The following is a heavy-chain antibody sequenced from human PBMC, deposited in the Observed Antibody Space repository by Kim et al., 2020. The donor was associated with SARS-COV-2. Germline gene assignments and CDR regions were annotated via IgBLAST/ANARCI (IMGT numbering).Heavy chain of an antibody. CDR1: GFTFSSYA. Sequence: GGSLRLSCAASGFTFSSYAMSWVRQTPGKGLEWVAAIGGSGDLTYYADSVKGRLTISRDNSKNTLYLQLDSLRADDTAVYYCAKTRRFPFYFDFWGQGTLVTVSS. CDR2: IGGSGDLT. CDR3: AKTRRFPFYFDF. J-gene: IGHJ4*02. V-gene: IGHV3-23*01.